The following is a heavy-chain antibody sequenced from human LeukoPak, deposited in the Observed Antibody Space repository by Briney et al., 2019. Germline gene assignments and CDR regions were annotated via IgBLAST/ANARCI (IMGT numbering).Heavy chain of an antibody. Sequence: PGGSLRLSCAVSGFTFDDYAMHWVRQAPGKGLEWVSGISWNSGSIGYADSVKGRFTISRDNAKNSLYLQMNSLRAEDTALYYCAKDASSSWYYYFDYWGQGTLVTVSS. J-gene: IGHJ4*02. V-gene: IGHV3-9*01. CDR1: GFTFDDYA. CDR2: ISWNSGSI. CDR3: AKDASSSWYYYFDY. D-gene: IGHD6-13*01.